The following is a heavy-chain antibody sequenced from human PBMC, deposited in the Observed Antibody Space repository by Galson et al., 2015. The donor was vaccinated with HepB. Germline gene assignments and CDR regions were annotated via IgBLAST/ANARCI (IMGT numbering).Heavy chain of an antibody. V-gene: IGHV3-64D*06. D-gene: IGHD6-13*01. CDR1: GFTFSSYA. CDR3: VKRMKYSSSWFYFDY. Sequence: SLRLSCAASGFTFSSYAMHWVRQAPGKGLEYVSAISSNGGSTYYADSVKGRFTISRDNSKNTLYLQMSSLRAEDTAVYYCVKRMKYSSSWFYFDYWGQGTLVTVSS. CDR2: ISSNGGST. J-gene: IGHJ4*02.